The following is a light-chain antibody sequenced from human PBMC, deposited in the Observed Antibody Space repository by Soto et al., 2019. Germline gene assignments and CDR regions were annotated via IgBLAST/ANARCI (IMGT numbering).Light chain of an antibody. CDR1: SSDVGAYKY. CDR3: SSFTGTTNLHV. V-gene: IGLV2-14*03. J-gene: IGLJ1*01. CDR2: GVS. Sequence: QSVLAHPASVSWSPGHAITISCTGTSSDVGAYKYVSWYQQHPGKAPKLIIYGVSNRPSGVSNRFSGSKSGNTAFLTISGLQPEDEADYYCSSFTGTTNLHVFGTGTKVTVL.